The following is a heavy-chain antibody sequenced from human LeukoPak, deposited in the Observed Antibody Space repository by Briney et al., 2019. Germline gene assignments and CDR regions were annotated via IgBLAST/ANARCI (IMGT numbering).Heavy chain of an antibody. CDR3: ARDGESGSYYEPPARY. CDR1: GFTFSSYG. D-gene: IGHD1-26*01. Sequence: PGGSLRLSCAASGFTFSSYGMGWVRQAPGKGLEWVAVISYDGSNKYYADSAKGRFTISRDNSKNTLYLQMNSLRAEDTAVYYCARDGESGSYYEPPARYWGQGTLVTVSS. V-gene: IGHV3-30*03. CDR2: ISYDGSNK. J-gene: IGHJ4*02.